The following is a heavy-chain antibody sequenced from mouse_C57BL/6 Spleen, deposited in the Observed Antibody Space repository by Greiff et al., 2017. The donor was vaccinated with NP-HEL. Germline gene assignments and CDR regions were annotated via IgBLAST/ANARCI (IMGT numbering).Heavy chain of an antibody. CDR1: GYSITSGYY. CDR2: IRYDGSN. Sequence: EVQLQESGPGLVKPSPSLSLTCSVTGYSITSGYYWNWIRQFPVNKLEWMGYIRYDGSNNYNPSLQNRISITPDPSSNQFFLKLNSVTTEDTATYYCAKAYGSSSYYAMDYWGQGTSVTVSS. V-gene: IGHV3-6*01. J-gene: IGHJ4*01. CDR3: AKAYGSSSYYAMDY. D-gene: IGHD1-1*01.